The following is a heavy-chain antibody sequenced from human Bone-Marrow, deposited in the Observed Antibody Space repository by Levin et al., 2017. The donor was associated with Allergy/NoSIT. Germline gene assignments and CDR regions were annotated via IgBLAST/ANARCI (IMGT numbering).Heavy chain of an antibody. J-gene: IGHJ4*02. V-gene: IGHV3-23*01. CDR3: AKDDCSSTSCYLYY. CDR1: GFTFSSYA. CDR2: ISGSGGST. Sequence: GGSLRLSCAASGFTFSSYAMSWVRQAPGKGLEWVSAISGSGGSTYYADSVKGRFTISRDNSKNTLYLQMNSLRAEDTAVYYCAKDDCSSTSCYLYYWGQGTLVTVSS. D-gene: IGHD2-2*01.